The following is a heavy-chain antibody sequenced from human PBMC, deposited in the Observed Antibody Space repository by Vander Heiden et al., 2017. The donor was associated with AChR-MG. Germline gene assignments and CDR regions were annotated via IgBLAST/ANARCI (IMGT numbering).Heavy chain of an antibody. D-gene: IGHD3-16*01. CDR2: INPSGGAT. CDR3: ARRERGSSKSFDF. V-gene: IGHV1-46*01. Sequence: QVQLVQPGPEVKKPGASLRLSCKTSGYTFINYYIHWVRQAPGQGLEWMGSINPSGGATTFAPKFQGRLTVTRDTSTTTVYLDLTSLTSEDTAVYYCARRERGSSKSFDFWGQGTLVTVSS. CDR1: GYTFINYY. J-gene: IGHJ4*02.